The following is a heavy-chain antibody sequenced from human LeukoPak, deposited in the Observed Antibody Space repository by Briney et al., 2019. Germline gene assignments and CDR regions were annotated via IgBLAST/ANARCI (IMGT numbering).Heavy chain of an antibody. CDR1: GFTFSSYA. J-gene: IGHJ4*02. CDR3: AREVAEPLYFDY. Sequence: GGSLRLSCAASGFTFSSYAMHWVRQAPGKGLEWVSYISSSGSTIYYADSVKGRFTISRDNAKNSLYLQMNSLRAEDTAVYYCAREVAEPLYFDYWGQGTLVTVSS. D-gene: IGHD2-15*01. CDR2: ISSSGSTI. V-gene: IGHV3-48*03.